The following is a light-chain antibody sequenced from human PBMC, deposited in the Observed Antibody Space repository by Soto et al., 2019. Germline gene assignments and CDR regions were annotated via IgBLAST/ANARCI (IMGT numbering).Light chain of an antibody. CDR1: NLGDKY. CDR3: QAWDSSTYVV. Sequence: SYELTQPPSVSVSPGQTASITCSGDNLGDKYACWYQQKPGQSPVLVIYQDSKRPSGIPERFSGSNSGNTATLTISGTQAIDEADYYCQAWDSSTYVVFGGGTKLTVL. V-gene: IGLV3-1*01. CDR2: QDS. J-gene: IGLJ2*01.